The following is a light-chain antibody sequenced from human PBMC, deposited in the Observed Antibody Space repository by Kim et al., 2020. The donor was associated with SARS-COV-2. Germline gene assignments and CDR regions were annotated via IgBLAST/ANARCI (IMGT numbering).Light chain of an antibody. J-gene: IGLJ1*01. CDR3: AVWDDSLNGYV. Sequence: QSVLTQPPSVSEAPRQRVTISCSGSSSNIGNNAVNWYQQVQGKAPKLLIYYDDLLPSGVSDRFSGSKSGTSASLAISGLQSEDEADYYCAVWDDSLNGYVFGTGTKVTVL. CDR1: SSNIGNNA. V-gene: IGLV1-36*01. CDR2: YDD.